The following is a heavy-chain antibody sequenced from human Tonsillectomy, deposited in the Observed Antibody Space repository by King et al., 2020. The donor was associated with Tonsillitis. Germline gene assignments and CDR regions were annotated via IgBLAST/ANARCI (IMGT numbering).Heavy chain of an antibody. CDR1: GFTFSNAW. CDR3: TTAYVPANFDY. D-gene: IGHD2-2*01. J-gene: IGHJ4*02. V-gene: IGHV3-15*01. Sequence: VQLVESGGGLVKPGGSLRLSCAASGFTFSNAWMSWVRQAPGKGLEWVGRIKSKTDGGKTDYAAPVKGRFTISRDDSKNTLYLQMNSLKTEDTAVYYCTTAYVPANFDYWGQGTLVTVSS. CDR2: IKSKTDGGKT.